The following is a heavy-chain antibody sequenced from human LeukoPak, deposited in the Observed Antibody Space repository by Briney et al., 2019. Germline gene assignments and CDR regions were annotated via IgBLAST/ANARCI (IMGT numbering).Heavy chain of an antibody. CDR1: GLTFTSHG. CDR2: VRNDASDT. Sequence: GGSLRLSCTTSGLTFTSHGFHWLRQVVGKRLEWVAFVRNDASDTYHANSVKGRFSVSRDDAKNTLYLQMNSLRPEDTAIYYCARDRGKDYFDSWGQGTQVTVSS. D-gene: IGHD4-23*01. J-gene: IGHJ4*02. CDR3: ARDRGKDYFDS. V-gene: IGHV3-30*02.